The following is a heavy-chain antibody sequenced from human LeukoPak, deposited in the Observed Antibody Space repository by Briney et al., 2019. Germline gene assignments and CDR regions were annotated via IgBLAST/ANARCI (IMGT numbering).Heavy chain of an antibody. CDR1: GFTFSSYA. V-gene: IGHV3-23*01. J-gene: IGHJ4*02. CDR3: AKDQAARTAFDY. Sequence: TGGSLRLSCAASGFTFSSYAMSWVRQAPGKGLEWVSALSGSGGSTYYADSVKGRFTISRDNSKNTLYLQMNSLRAEDTAVYYCAKDQAARTAFDYWGQGTLVTVSS. CDR2: LSGSGGST. D-gene: IGHD6-6*01.